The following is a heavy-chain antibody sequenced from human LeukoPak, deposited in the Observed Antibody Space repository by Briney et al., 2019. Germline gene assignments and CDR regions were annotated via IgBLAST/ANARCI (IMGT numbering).Heavy chain of an antibody. D-gene: IGHD6-13*01. J-gene: IGHJ4*02. Sequence: PSETLSLTCTVSGGSISSYYWSWIRQPPGKGLEWIGYICYSGSTNYNPSLKSRVTISVDTSKNQFSLKLSSVTAADTAVYYCARATALGIAAAGTFAYWGQGTLVTVSS. CDR3: ARATALGIAAAGTFAY. CDR2: ICYSGST. CDR1: GGSISSYY. V-gene: IGHV4-59*01.